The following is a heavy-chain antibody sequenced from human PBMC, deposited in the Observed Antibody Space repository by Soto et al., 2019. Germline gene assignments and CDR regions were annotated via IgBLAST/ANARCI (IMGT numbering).Heavy chain of an antibody. CDR3: ARSPYYYGSGSYFPYYFDY. CDR2: INPNSGGT. Sequence: ASVKVSCKASGYTFTGYYMHWVRQAPGQGLEWMGWINPNSGGTNYAQKFQGWVTMTRDTSISTAYMELSRLRSDDTAVYYCARSPYYYGSGSYFPYYFDYRGQGTLVTVSS. CDR1: GYTFTGYY. J-gene: IGHJ4*02. V-gene: IGHV1-2*04. D-gene: IGHD3-10*01.